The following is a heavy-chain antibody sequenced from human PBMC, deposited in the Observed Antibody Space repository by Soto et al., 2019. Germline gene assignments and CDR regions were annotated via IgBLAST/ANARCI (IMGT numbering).Heavy chain of an antibody. J-gene: IGHJ6*02. CDR1: GGTFSSYA. Sequence: SVKFSCKASGGTFSSYAISWVRQAPGQGLEWMGGIIPIFGTANYAQKVQGRVTITADESTSTAYMELSSLRSEDTAVYYCARVSVGAMNRNYSYYGMDVWCQGTTVTV. D-gene: IGHD1-26*01. CDR3: ARVSVGAMNRNYSYYGMDV. CDR2: IIPIFGTA. V-gene: IGHV1-69*13.